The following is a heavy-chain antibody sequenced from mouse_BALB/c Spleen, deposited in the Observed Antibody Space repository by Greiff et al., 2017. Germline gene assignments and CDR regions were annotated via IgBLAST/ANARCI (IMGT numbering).Heavy chain of an antibody. Sequence: VQLQQSGTVLARPGASVKMSCKASGYSFTSYWMHWVKQRPGQGLEWIGAIYPGNSDTSYNQKFKGKAKLTAVTSASTAYMELSSLTNEDSAVYYCTREGDYDGDYYAMDYWGQGTSVTVSS. V-gene: IGHV1-5*01. CDR1: GYSFTSYW. D-gene: IGHD2-4*01. J-gene: IGHJ4*01. CDR2: IYPGNSDT. CDR3: TREGDYDGDYYAMDY.